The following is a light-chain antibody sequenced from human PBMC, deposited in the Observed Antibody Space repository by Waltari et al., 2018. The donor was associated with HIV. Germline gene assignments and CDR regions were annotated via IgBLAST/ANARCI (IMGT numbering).Light chain of an antibody. V-gene: IGLV3-1*01. J-gene: IGLJ2*01. CDR3: QAWDNSVVV. CDR2: KDT. CDR1: KLGNEN. Sequence: SSALTQPPSMSVSPGQTANITCSGAKLGNENACWYQQKACQSPVLVIFKDTRRPSGIPERFSGSTSGNTATLTISGALPADEGDYYCQAWDNSVVVFGGGTRLTVL.